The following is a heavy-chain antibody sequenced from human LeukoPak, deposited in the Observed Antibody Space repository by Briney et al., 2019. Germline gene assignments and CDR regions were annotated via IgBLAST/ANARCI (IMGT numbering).Heavy chain of an antibody. CDR1: GGSISSSSYY. D-gene: IGHD1-26*01. CDR2: IYYSGST. Sequence: SETLSLTCTVSGGSISSSSYYWGWIRQPPGKGLEWIGSIYYSGSTYYNPSLKSRVTISVDTSKNQFSLKLSSVTAADTAVYYCARSASSGSYGDWGQGTLVTVSS. J-gene: IGHJ4*02. CDR3: ARSASSGSYGD. V-gene: IGHV4-39*07.